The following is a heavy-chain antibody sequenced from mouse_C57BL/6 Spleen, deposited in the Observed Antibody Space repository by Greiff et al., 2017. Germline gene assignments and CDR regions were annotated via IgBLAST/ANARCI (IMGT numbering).Heavy chain of an antibody. D-gene: IGHD2-4*01. CDR2: FHPYNDDT. Sequence: QVQLKESGAELVKPGASVTMSCKASGYTFTTYPIEWMKQNHGKSLEWIGNFHPYNDDTKYNEKFKGKATLTVETSSSTVYLELSQLTSDDSDVYYCERGYDYEGYYAMDYWGQGTSVTVSS. CDR1: GYTFTTYP. J-gene: IGHJ4*01. CDR3: ERGYDYEGYYAMDY. V-gene: IGHV1-47*01.